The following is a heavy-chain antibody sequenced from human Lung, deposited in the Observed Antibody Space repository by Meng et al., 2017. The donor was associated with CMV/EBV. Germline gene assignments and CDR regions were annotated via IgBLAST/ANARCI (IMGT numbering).Heavy chain of an antibody. J-gene: IGHJ6*02. V-gene: IGHV1-18*01. Sequence: SVXVSCKASGYTFTSYGISWVRQAPGQGLEWMGWISAYNGNTNYAQNLHGRVTMTSNTSTSKDDMELRSLRSDDKTVYYCAREGYGDSVPYDYYGMNVWGQGTTVTVSS. CDR3: AREGYGDSVPYDYYGMNV. CDR2: ISAYNGNT. D-gene: IGHD4-17*01. CDR1: GYTFTSYG.